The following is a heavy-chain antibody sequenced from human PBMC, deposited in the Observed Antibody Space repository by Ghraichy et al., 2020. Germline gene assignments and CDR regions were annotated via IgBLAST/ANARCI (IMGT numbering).Heavy chain of an antibody. CDR1: GASISSGGYY. CDR2: IYYNGST. V-gene: IGHV4-31*03. J-gene: IGHJ6*03. CDR3: ARDKHQGYYYHLDV. Sequence: SETLSLTCTVSGASISSGGYYWSWIRQHPGKGLEWIGYIYYNGSTYYNPSLKSRVTISVDTSKNQFSLKLSSVTAADMAVYYCARDKHQGYYYHLDVWGKGTTVTVSS.